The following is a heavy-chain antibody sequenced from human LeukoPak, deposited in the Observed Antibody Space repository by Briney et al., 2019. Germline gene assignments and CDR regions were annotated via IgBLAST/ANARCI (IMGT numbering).Heavy chain of an antibody. CDR1: GGTFSSYA. D-gene: IGHD3-10*01. Sequence: SVKVSCKASGGTFSSYAISWVRQAPGQGLEWMGGIIPIFGTANYAQKFQGRVTITADKSTSTAYMELSSLRSEDTAVYYCARGHGSGSLYYFDYWGQGTLATVSS. CDR3: ARGHGSGSLYYFDY. J-gene: IGHJ4*02. V-gene: IGHV1-69*06. CDR2: IIPIFGTA.